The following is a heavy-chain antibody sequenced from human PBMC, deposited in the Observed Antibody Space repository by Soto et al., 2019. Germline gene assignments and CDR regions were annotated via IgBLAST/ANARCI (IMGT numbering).Heavy chain of an antibody. D-gene: IGHD5-12*01. CDR3: ERAPSAGGYPTHFDY. V-gene: IGHV1-69*12. CDR2: IIPIFGTA. Sequence: QVQLVQSGAEVKKPGSSVKVSCKASGGTFSSYAISWVRQAPGQGLEWIGGIIPIFGTANYAQKFQGRVTITADESTSTAYMELSSLRSEDTAVYYCERAPSAGGYPTHFDYWGQGTLVTVSS. CDR1: GGTFSSYA. J-gene: IGHJ4*02.